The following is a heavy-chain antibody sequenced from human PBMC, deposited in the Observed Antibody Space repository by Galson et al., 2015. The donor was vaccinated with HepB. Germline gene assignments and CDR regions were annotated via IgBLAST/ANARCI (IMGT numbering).Heavy chain of an antibody. CDR1: GFTFSSYA. D-gene: IGHD1-26*01. Sequence: SLRLSCAASGFTFSSYAMHWVRQAPGKGLEWVAVVSYDGSNKYYADSVKGRFTISRDNSKNTLYLQMNSLRAEDTAVYYCARERELKGFDYWGQGTLVTVSS. V-gene: IGHV3-30-3*01. CDR2: VSYDGSNK. CDR3: ARERELKGFDY. J-gene: IGHJ4*02.